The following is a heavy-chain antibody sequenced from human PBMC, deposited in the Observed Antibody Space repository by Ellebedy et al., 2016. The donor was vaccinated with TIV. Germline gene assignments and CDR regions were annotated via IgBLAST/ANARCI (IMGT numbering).Heavy chain of an antibody. V-gene: IGHV3-48*03. J-gene: IGHJ4*02. Sequence: GESLKISCAASGFPFSSFEFNWVRQSPGKGLEWVSYISSSGTTKYYADSVKGRFTISRDDSKNTLYLQMHSLKAEDTALYYCAKSQVGATFFDYWGQGTLVTVSS. CDR2: ISSSGTTK. CDR1: GFPFSSFE. CDR3: AKSQVGATFFDY. D-gene: IGHD1-26*01.